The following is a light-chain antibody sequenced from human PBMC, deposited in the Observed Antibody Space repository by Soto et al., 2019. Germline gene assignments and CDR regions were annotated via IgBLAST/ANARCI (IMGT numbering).Light chain of an antibody. CDR2: AAS. CDR1: QNIYSSY. CDR3: QQYGSSPRT. Sequence: EIVLTQSPGTLSLSPGERATLSCRASQNIYSSYLAWYQQKPGQAPRLRIYAASSRATGIPDRFSGSGSGTDFTLTISRLETEDFAVYYCQQYGSSPRTFGQGTKVEIK. J-gene: IGKJ1*01. V-gene: IGKV3-20*01.